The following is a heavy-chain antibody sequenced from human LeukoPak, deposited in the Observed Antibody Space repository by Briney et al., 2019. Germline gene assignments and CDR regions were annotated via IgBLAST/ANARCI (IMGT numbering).Heavy chain of an antibody. CDR3: VRDPDDDFWSGPFDY. D-gene: IGHD3-3*01. CDR2: IIPIFGTA. J-gene: IGHJ4*02. CDR1: GGTFSSYA. Sequence: SVRVSCKASGGTFSSYAISWVRQAPGQGLEWMGRIIPIFGTANYAQKFQGRVTITTDESTSTAYIELSSLRSEDTAVYYCVRDPDDDFWSGPFDYWGQGTLVTVSS. V-gene: IGHV1-69*05.